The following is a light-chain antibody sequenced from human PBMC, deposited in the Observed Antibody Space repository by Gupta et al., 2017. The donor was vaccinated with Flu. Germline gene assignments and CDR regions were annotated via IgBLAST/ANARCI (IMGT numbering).Light chain of an antibody. V-gene: IGLV3-21*03. CDR1: NIGSKS. CDR2: DDS. CDR3: QVWDSSSDHRV. J-gene: IGLJ3*02. Sequence: GKTARITCGGNNIGSKSVHWYQQKPGQAPVLVVCDDSDRPSGIPERFSGSNSGNTATLTISRVEAGDEADYYCQVWDSSSDHRVFGGWTKLTVL.